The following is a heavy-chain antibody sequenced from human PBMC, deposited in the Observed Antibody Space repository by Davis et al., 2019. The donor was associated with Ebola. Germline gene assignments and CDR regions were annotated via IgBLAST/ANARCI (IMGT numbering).Heavy chain of an antibody. CDR1: GFSVSGNY. CDR2: IYSGGNT. Sequence: GESLKISCVASGFSVSGNYMTWVRQPPGQGLEWVSVIYSGGNTYYADSVKGRFTISRDSSKNTLYLQMNSLSAEDTAVYYCARGGSSSWYGYFDYWGQGTLVTVSS. CDR3: ARGGSSSWYGYFDY. V-gene: IGHV3-53*01. J-gene: IGHJ4*02. D-gene: IGHD6-13*01.